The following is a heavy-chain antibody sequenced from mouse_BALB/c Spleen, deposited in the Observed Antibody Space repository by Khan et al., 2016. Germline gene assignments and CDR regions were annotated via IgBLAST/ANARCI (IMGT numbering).Heavy chain of an antibody. CDR3: ARSIMAN. V-gene: IGHV3-2*02. CDR1: GYSITSDYA. CDR2: ISYSGST. J-gene: IGHJ2*01. Sequence: EVQLQESGPGLVKPSQSLSLTCTVTGYSITSDYAWNWIRQFPGNKLEWMGYISYSGSTSYNPSLKSRLSITRDPSKNQFFLQLNSVTTEDTATYYCARSIMANWGQGTTLTVSS.